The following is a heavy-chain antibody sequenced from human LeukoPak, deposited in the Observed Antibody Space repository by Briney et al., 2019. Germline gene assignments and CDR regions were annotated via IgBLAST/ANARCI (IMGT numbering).Heavy chain of an antibody. CDR1: GGSISSGDYY. J-gene: IGHJ6*02. CDR2: IYYSGST. Sequence: SETLSLTCTVSGGSISSGDYYWSWTRQPPGKGLEWIGYIYYSGSTYYHPSLKSRVTISVNTSNNQFSLKLSSVPAADTAVYYCASDAVVPAAISSYGMDVWGQGTTVTVSS. V-gene: IGHV4-30-4*01. CDR3: ASDAVVPAAISSYGMDV. D-gene: IGHD2-2*01.